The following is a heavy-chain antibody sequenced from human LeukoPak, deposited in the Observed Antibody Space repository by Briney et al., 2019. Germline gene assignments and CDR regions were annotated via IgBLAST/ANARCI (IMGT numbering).Heavy chain of an antibody. D-gene: IGHD6-19*01. V-gene: IGHV1-2*02. J-gene: IGHJ4*02. Sequence: ASVKVSCKAFGYTFTGYYMHWVRQAPGQGLEWMGWINPNSGGTNYAQKFQGRVTMTRDTSISTAYMELSRLRSDDTAVYYCARDRSSGWYEFADYWGQGTLVTVSS. CDR2: INPNSGGT. CDR1: GYTFTGYY. CDR3: ARDRSSGWYEFADY.